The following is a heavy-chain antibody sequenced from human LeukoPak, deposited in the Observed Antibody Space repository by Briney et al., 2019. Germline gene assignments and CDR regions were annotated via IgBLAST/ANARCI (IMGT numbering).Heavy chain of an antibody. CDR3: ARGYSSGLHFDY. V-gene: IGHV3-74*01. Sequence: GSLRLSCAASGFTLSSYWMHWVRQVPGKGLVWVSRIKSDGSDTRYADPVKGRFTISRDNAKNTLYLQMNSLRAEDTAVYYCARGYSSGLHFDYWGQGTLVTVSS. D-gene: IGHD6-19*01. CDR2: IKSDGSDT. CDR1: GFTLSSYW. J-gene: IGHJ4*02.